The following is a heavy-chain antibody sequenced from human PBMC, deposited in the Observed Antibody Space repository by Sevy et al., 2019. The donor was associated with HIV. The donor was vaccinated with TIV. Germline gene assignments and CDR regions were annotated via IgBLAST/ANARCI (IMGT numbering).Heavy chain of an antibody. D-gene: IGHD3-10*01. J-gene: IGHJ4*02. CDR1: GFTFSSYS. V-gene: IGHV3-48*02. CDR2: ISSSSSTI. CDR3: ARAGLSGSYNNYFDY. Sequence: GGSLRLSCAASGFTFSSYSMNWVRQAPGKGLEWVSYISSSSSTIYYADSVKGRFTISRDNAKNSLYLQMNSLRDEDTAVYYWARAGLSGSYNNYFDYWGQGTLVTVSS.